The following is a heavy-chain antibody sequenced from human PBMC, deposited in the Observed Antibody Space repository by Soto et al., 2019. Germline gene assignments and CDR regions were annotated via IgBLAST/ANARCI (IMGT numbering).Heavy chain of an antibody. CDR2: ISYDGSNK. Sequence: QVQLVESGGGVVQPGRSLRISCAASGFTFSSYAMHWVRQAPGKGLEWVAVISYDGSNKYYADSVKGRFTISRDNSKNTLYLQMNSLRAEDTAVYYCARDPSPWIQLYWFDPWGQGTLVTVSS. J-gene: IGHJ5*02. V-gene: IGHV3-30-3*01. CDR1: GFTFSSYA. D-gene: IGHD5-18*01. CDR3: ARDPSPWIQLYWFDP.